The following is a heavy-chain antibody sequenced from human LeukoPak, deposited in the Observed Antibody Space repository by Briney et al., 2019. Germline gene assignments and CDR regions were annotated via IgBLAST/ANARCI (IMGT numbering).Heavy chain of an antibody. V-gene: IGHV4-4*02. D-gene: IGHD3-22*01. CDR3: ARDDYYDSSGLGY. CDR1: GGSISSSNW. Sequence: PSETLSLTCAVSGGSISSSNWWSWVRQPPGKGLEWIGEIYHSGSTNYNPPLKSRVTISVDKSKNQFSLKLSSVTAADTAVYYCARDDYYDSSGLGYWGQGTLVTVSS. CDR2: IYHSGST. J-gene: IGHJ4*02.